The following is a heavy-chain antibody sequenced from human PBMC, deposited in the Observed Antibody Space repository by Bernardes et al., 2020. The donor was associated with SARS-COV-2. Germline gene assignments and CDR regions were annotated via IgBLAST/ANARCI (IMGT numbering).Heavy chain of an antibody. D-gene: IGHD3-3*01. V-gene: IGHV1-8*01. Sequence: ASVKVSCKASGYTFRNFEINWVRQAPGQGLEWMGRMNPNSGDTRFAENFQARVTLTMSTSESTVYMEMSSLRPEDTAVYYCARGNGYFDVWRAVGPKYKDYGMDVWGQGTTVIVSS. CDR3: ARGNGYFDVWRAVGPKYKDYGMDV. CDR2: MNPNSGDT. CDR1: GYTFRNFE. J-gene: IGHJ6*02.